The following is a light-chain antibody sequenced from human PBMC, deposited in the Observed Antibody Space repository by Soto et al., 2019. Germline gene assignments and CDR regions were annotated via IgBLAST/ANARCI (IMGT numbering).Light chain of an antibody. CDR2: GAS. CDR1: QSVDSF. J-gene: IGKJ1*01. Sequence: EIVWTQSPATRSLSPGEGAKISCRASQSVDSFLAWYQQQPGQAPSLLIYGASSRATGIPDRFSGSGSGTDSTLTISRLQPEDFAVYYCQQYGSSPTFGQGTKVDIK. CDR3: QQYGSSPT. V-gene: IGKV3-20*01.